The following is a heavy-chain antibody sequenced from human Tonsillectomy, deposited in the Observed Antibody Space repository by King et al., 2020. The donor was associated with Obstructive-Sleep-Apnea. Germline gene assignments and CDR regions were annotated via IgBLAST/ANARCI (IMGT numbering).Heavy chain of an antibody. CDR1: GFTFSSYS. V-gene: IGHV3-48*04. J-gene: IGHJ6*02. D-gene: IGHD3-3*01. CDR2: ISSSSSTI. Sequence: VQLVESGGGLVQPGGSLRLSCAASGFTFSSYSMNWVRQAPGKGLEWVSYISSSSSTIYYADSVKGRFTISRDNAKNSLDLQMTSLRAEDTAVYYFARDAKDLWSDTHYYYGMDVWGQGTTVTVSS. CDR3: ARDAKDLWSDTHYYYGMDV.